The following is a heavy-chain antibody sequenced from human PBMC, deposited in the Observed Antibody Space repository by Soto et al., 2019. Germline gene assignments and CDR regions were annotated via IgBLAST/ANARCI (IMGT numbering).Heavy chain of an antibody. Sequence: HVRLRESGPGLVKSSETLSLTCTVSGVPVTSGFIYYWNWFRQPPGKELEWIGYVYSRGGTNYNPSLKSRANISVDSSTDQFSLTLTSVSAADTAVYSCERSPDELSYGLKNDYWGLGTLVIVSS. J-gene: IGHJ4*02. CDR3: ERSPDELSYGLKNDY. D-gene: IGHD3-16*01. CDR1: GVPVTSGFIYY. V-gene: IGHV4-61*01. CDR2: VYSRGGT.